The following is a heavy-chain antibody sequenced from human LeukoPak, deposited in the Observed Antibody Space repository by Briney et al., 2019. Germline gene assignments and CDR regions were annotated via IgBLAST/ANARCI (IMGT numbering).Heavy chain of an antibody. CDR1: GGTFSSYA. Sequence: SVKVSCKASGGTFSSYAISWVRQAPGQGLEWMGRIIPILGIANYAQKFQGRVTITADKSTSTAYMELSGLRSEDTAVYYCARGFFGVVITGYFDYWGQGTLVTVSS. J-gene: IGHJ4*02. CDR2: IIPILGIA. D-gene: IGHD3-3*01. V-gene: IGHV1-69*04. CDR3: ARGFFGVVITGYFDY.